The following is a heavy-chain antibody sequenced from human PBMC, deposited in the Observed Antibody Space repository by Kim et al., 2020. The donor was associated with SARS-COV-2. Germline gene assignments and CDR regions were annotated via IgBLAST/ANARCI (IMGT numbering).Heavy chain of an antibody. CDR2: IWYDGSNK. CDR3: AKDWGSGSYYIGY. Sequence: GGSLRLSCAASGFTFSSYGMHWVRQAPGKGLEWVAVIWYDGSNKYYADSVKGRFTISRDNSKNTLYLQMNSLRAEDTAVYYCAKDWGSGSYYIGYWGQGTLVTVSS. D-gene: IGHD1-26*01. CDR1: GFTFSSYG. J-gene: IGHJ4*02. V-gene: IGHV3-33*06.